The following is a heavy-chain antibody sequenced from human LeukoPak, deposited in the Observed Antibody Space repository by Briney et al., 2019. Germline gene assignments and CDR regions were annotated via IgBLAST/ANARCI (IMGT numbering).Heavy chain of an antibody. V-gene: IGHV3-21*01. J-gene: IGHJ4*02. CDR3: ARDLSYWWLPHTPNPSIDY. CDR1: GFTFSSYS. CDR2: ISSSSSYI. Sequence: GGSLRLSCAASGFTFSSYSMNWVRQAPGKGLEWVSSISSSSSYIYYADSVKGRFTISRDNAKNSLYLQMNSLRAEDTAVYYCARDLSYWWLPHTPNPSIDYWGQGTLVTVSS. D-gene: IGHD5-12*01.